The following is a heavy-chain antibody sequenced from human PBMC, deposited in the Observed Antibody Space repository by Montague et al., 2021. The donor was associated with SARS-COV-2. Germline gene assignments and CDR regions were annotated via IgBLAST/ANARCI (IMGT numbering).Heavy chain of an antibody. CDR1: GDSITNNYY. CDR3: ARRHIVASNRAFDY. D-gene: IGHD2-21*01. CDR2: IYHSETT. V-gene: IGHV4-38-2*02. Sequence: SETLSLTCTVSGDSITNNYYWGWIRQPPGKGLEWIGTIYHSETTYYNPSLKSRVTMSVDTSNNQFSLKLTSVTAADTAVYYCARRHIVASNRAFDYWGQGTLVTVSS. J-gene: IGHJ4*02.